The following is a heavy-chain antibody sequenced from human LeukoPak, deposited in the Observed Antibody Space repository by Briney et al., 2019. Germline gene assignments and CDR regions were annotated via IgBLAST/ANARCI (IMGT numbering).Heavy chain of an antibody. CDR1: GYTFISYY. CDR2: INPRGGST. V-gene: IGHV1-46*01. J-gene: IGHJ5*02. CDR3: AREIPYCSSTSCLGGWFDP. D-gene: IGHD2-2*01. Sequence: GASVKVSCKASGYTFISYYRHWVRQAPGQGVEWMGIINPRGGSTSYAKKFKGRVTMTRGTATSKVYMELSSLRSEDTAVYYCAREIPYCSSTSCLGGWFDPWGQGTLVTVSS.